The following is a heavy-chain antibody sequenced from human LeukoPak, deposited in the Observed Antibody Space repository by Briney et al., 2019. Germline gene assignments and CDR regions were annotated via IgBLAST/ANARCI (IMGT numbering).Heavy chain of an antibody. CDR2: IFYSGSA. D-gene: IGHD1-26*01. V-gene: IGHV4-59*01. J-gene: IGHJ6*02. CDR1: GGSFNDFY. Sequence: PSETLSLTCTVSGGSFNDFYWTWIRQPPGKGLEWIGYIFYSGSANSNPSLESRVTISVDTSKNQFSLKLSSVTAADTAAYYCARLRSGSTPPPPHYYYGLDVWGQGTTVIVSS. CDR3: ARLRSGSTPPPPHYYYGLDV.